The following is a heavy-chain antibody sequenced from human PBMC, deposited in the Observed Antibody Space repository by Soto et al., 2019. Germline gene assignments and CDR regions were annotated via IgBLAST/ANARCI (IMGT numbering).Heavy chain of an antibody. V-gene: IGHV4-59*01. CDR3: ARAVFRGLDY. CDR2: IYYSGST. D-gene: IGHD3-16*01. CDR1: GGSISSYY. Sequence: ASETLSLTCTVSGGSISSYYWSWIRQPPGKGLEWIGYIYYSGSTNYNPSLKSRVTISVDTSKNQFSLKLSSVTAADTAVYYCARAVFRGLDYWGQGTLVTVSS. J-gene: IGHJ4*02.